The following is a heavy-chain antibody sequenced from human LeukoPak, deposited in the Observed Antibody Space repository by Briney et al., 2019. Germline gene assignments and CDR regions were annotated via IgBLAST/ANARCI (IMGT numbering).Heavy chain of an antibody. Sequence: SETLSLTCTVSGGSISSGGYYWSWIRQHPGKGLEWIGYIYYSGSTYYNPSLESRVTISVDTSKSQFSLKLSSVTAADTAVYYCARDRWRGSYPSHFDYWGQGTLVTVSS. CDR1: GGSISSGGYY. D-gene: IGHD1-26*01. V-gene: IGHV4-31*03. J-gene: IGHJ4*02. CDR3: ARDRWRGSYPSHFDY. CDR2: IYYSGST.